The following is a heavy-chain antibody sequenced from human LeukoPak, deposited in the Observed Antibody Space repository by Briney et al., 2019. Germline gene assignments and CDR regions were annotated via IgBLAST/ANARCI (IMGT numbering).Heavy chain of an antibody. J-gene: IGHJ6*02. D-gene: IGHD5-12*01. CDR3: AREGYSGYQYYYYYYGMDV. CDR2: INHSGST. V-gene: IGHV4-34*01. CDR1: GGSISSYY. Sequence: SETLSLTCTVSGGSISSYYWSWTRQPPGKGLEWIGEINHSGSTNYNPSLKSRVTISVDTSKNQFSLKLSSVTAADTAVYYCAREGYSGYQYYYYYYGMDVWGQGTTVTVSS.